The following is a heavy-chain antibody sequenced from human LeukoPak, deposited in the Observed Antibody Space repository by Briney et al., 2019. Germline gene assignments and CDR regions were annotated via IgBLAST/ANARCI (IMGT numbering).Heavy chain of an antibody. V-gene: IGHV3-66*01. J-gene: IGHJ4*02. CDR2: IYSGGST. CDR3: ATANVGAYCGCDCYDY. CDR1: GFTVSSNY. Sequence: GGSLRLACAASGFTVSSNYMSWVRQAPGKGLEWVSVIYSGGSTYYADSVKGRFTISRDNSKNTLYLQMNSLRAEDTAVYYCATANVGAYCGCDCYDYWGQGTLV. D-gene: IGHD2-21*01.